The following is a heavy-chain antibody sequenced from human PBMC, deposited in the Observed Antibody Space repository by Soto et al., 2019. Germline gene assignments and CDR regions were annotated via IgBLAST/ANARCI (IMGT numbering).Heavy chain of an antibody. CDR1: GFSLRTSGVG. Sequence: QITLKESGPTLVKPTQTLTLTCTFSGFSLRTSGVGVGWIRQPPGKALEWLALIYWDDDKRYSPSLKSRLTITKDTSKNQVVPTMTNMDPVDTATYYCARALIYPTFDYWGQGTLVTVSS. CDR3: ARALIYPTFDY. CDR2: IYWDDDK. V-gene: IGHV2-5*02. D-gene: IGHD2-2*02. J-gene: IGHJ4*02.